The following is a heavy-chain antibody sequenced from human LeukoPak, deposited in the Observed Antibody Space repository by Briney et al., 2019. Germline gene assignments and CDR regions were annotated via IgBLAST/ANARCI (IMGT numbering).Heavy chain of an antibody. J-gene: IGHJ4*02. CDR2: IRSKANSYAT. Sequence: GGSLRLSCAASGFTFSGSAMHWVRQASGIGLEWVGRIRSKANSYATAYAASVKGRFTISRDDSKNTAYLQMNSLKTEDTAVYYCTRRDYGSGSFDYWGQGTLVTVSS. CDR3: TRRDYGSGSFDY. D-gene: IGHD3-10*01. CDR1: GFTFSGSA. V-gene: IGHV3-73*01.